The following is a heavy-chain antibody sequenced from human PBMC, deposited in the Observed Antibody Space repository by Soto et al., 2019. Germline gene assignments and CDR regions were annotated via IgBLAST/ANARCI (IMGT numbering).Heavy chain of an antibody. CDR3: ASEGRRAYYGSGSTFDY. CDR1: GGSISSGDYY. J-gene: IGHJ4*02. CDR2: IYYSGST. V-gene: IGHV4-30-4*01. Sequence: QVQLQESGPGLVKPSQTLSLTCTVSGGSISSGDYYWSWIRQPPGKGLEWIGYIYYSGSTYYNPSHKSRVTISVDPSKNQFSLKLSSVTAADTAVYYCASEGRRAYYGSGSTFDYWGQGTLVTVSS. D-gene: IGHD3-10*01.